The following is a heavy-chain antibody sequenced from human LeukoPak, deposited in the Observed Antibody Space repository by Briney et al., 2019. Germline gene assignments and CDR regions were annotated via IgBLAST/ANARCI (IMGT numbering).Heavy chain of an antibody. V-gene: IGHV5-51*01. Sequence: GESLKISCKGSGYSFTSYWIGWVRQMPGKGLEWMGIIYPGDSDTRYSPSFQGQVTISADKSISTAYLQWSSLKASDTATYYCARSYGSSGYYPLDDYWGQGTLVTVSS. CDR2: IYPGDSDT. CDR1: GYSFTSYW. CDR3: ARSYGSSGYYPLDDY. J-gene: IGHJ4*02. D-gene: IGHD3-22*01.